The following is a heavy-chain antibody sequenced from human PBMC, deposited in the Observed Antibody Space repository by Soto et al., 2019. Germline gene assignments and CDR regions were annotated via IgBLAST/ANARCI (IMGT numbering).Heavy chain of an antibody. Sequence: QVQLQQWGAGLLKPSETLSLTCAVYGGSFSGYYWSWIRQPPGKGLEWIGEINHSGSTNYNPSLKSRVTISVDTSKNQFSLKLSSVTAADTAVYYCARGVSPEQQLDSWGQGTLVTVSS. CDR1: GGSFSGYY. J-gene: IGHJ4*02. CDR2: INHSGST. CDR3: ARGVSPEQQLDS. D-gene: IGHD6-13*01. V-gene: IGHV4-34*01.